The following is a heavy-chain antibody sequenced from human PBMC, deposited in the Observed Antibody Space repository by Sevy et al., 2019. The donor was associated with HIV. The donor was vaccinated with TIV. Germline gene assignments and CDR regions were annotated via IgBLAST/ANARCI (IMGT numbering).Heavy chain of an antibody. CDR3: VVLLWFGDFDY. D-gene: IGHD3-10*01. J-gene: IGHJ4*02. Sequence: GGSLRLSCAASGFTFSGSAMHWVRQASGKGLEWVGRIRSKANSYATAYAASVKGRFTISRDDSKNTAYLRMNSLKTEDTAVYYCVVLLWFGDFDYWGQGTLVTVSS. CDR2: IRSKANSYAT. CDR1: GFTFSGSA. V-gene: IGHV3-73*01.